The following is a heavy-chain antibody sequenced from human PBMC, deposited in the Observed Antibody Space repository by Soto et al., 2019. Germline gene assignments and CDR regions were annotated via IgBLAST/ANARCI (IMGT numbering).Heavy chain of an antibody. CDR1: GYNYSSYW. D-gene: IGHD6-13*01. CDR2: IYPGDSDT. CDR3: ARHKGSAELAPFDP. Sequence: PGESQKIPCKGSGYNYSSYWIAWERQMQGKSLEWMGIIYPGDSDTRYSPSFQGQVTISADKFISTAYLQWSSLKASDTAMYYCARHKGSAELAPFDPWGQGTLVTVSA. J-gene: IGHJ5*02. V-gene: IGHV5-51*01.